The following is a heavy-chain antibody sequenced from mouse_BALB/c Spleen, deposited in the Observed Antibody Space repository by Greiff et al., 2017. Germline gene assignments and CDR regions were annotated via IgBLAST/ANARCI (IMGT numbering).Heavy chain of an antibody. CDR1: GYTFTNYW. CDR3: ARITTVGYSLDY. Sequence: VKLQESGAELVRPGTSVKISCKASGYTFTNYWLGWVKQRPGHGLEWIGDIYPGGGYTNYNEKFKGKATLTADTSSSTAYMQLSSLTSEDSAVYFCARITTVGYSLDYWGQGTTLTVSS. J-gene: IGHJ2*01. V-gene: IGHV1-63*02. D-gene: IGHD1-1*01. CDR2: IYPGGGYT.